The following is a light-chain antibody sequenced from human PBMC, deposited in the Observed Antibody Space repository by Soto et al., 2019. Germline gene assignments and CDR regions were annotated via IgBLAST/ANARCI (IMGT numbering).Light chain of an antibody. CDR1: SSDVGGYNY. V-gene: IGLV2-14*01. CDR3: TSYTSSTTLDV. J-gene: IGLJ1*01. Sequence: QSALTQPASVSGFPGQSITISCTGTSSDVGGYNYVSWYQQHPGKAPKLMIYEVSNRPSGVSNRFSGSKSGHTASLTISGLQSEDEADYFCTSYTSSTTLDVFGTGTKVTVL. CDR2: EVS.